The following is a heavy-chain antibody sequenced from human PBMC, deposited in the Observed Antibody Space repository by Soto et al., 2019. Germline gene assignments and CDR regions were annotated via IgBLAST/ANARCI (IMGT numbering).Heavy chain of an antibody. CDR1: GFTFDTYA. V-gene: IGHV3-23*01. J-gene: IGHJ4*01. CDR3: VRKNPGTRPFDY. CDR2: IGTDSNT. Sequence: GGSRRLSCAAAGFTFDTYAMNWVRQAPGKGLAWVSAIGTDSNTYYADSVKGRFTISRHNSRTTLYLQMNSLRAEDTALYYCVRKNPGTRPFDYWGQGTLVTVSS.